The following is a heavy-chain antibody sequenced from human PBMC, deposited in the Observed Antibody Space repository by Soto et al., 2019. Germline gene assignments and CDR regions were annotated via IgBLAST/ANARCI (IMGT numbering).Heavy chain of an antibody. CDR2: TRNKANSYTT. J-gene: IGHJ4*02. V-gene: IGHV3-72*01. CDR3: ARTRGRLWPPDY. Sequence: EVQLVESGGGLVQPGGSLRLSCAASGFTFSDHYMDWVRQAPGKGLEWVGRTRNKANSYTTEYAASVKGRFTISRXXSKNSLYLQMNSLKTEDTAVYYCARTRGRLWPPDYWGQGTLVTVSS. CDR1: GFTFSDHY. D-gene: IGHD2-21*01.